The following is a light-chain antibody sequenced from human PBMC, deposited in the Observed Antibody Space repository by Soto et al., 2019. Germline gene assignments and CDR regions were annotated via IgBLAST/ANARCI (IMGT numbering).Light chain of an antibody. CDR3: QQYGSSPLT. CDR2: GAS. Sequence: EIVLTQSPGTLSLSPGERATLSCRASQSVSSSYLAWYQQQPDQAPRLLIYGASSRATGIPDRFSGSGSGTDFTLTISRLEPEDCAVYYGQQYGSSPLTIGGGTKVEIK. CDR1: QSVSSSY. J-gene: IGKJ4*01. V-gene: IGKV3-20*01.